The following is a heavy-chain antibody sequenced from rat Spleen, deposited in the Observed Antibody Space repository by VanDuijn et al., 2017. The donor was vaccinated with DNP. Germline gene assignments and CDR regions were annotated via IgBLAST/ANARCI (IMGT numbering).Heavy chain of an antibody. D-gene: IGHD1-1*01. J-gene: IGHJ2*01. V-gene: IGHV3-3*01. CDR3: ARSHYSDLCFDY. CDR1: GYSITSSFR. Sequence: EVQLQESGPGLVKPSQSFSLTCSVTGYSITSSFRWTWIRKFPGDKLEWMGYINGAGSTNYKPSLKSRIAITRDTSKNQFFLQVNSVTTEDTATYYCARSHYSDLCFDYWGQGVMVTVSS. CDR2: INGAGST.